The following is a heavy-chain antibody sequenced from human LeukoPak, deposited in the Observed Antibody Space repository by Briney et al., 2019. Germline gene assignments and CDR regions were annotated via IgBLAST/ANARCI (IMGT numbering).Heavy chain of an antibody. CDR1: GYTFTSYY. D-gene: IGHD5-18*01. CDR3: ARAGDSYTSLDY. Sequence: GASVKVSCKASGYTFTSYYMHWVRQPPGQGLEWMGIINPSGGSTSYAQKFQGRVTMTRDMSTSTVYMELSSLRSEDTAVYYCARAGDSYTSLDYWGQGTLVTVSS. J-gene: IGHJ4*02. CDR2: INPSGGST. V-gene: IGHV1-46*01.